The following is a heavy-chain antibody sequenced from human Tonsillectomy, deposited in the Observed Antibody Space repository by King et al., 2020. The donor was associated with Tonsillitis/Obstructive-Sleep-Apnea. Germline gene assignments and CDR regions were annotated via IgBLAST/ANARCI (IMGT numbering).Heavy chain of an antibody. CDR3: ARDYCSGGRCYSEWFDP. CDR1: GYTFTSYG. V-gene: IGHV1-18*01. CDR2: TSAYIGET. J-gene: IGHJ5*02. D-gene: IGHD2-15*01. Sequence: QLVQSGAEVKKPGASVKVSCKASGYTFTSYGITWVRQAPGLGLEWMGWTSAYIGETKYGQKFQGRVAMTTDTSTSTAYMELRSLRSDDTAVYYCARDYCSGGRCYSEWFDPWGQGTLVTVSS.